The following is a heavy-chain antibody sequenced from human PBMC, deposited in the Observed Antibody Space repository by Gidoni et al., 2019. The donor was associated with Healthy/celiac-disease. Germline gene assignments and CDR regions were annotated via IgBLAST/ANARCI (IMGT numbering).Heavy chain of an antibody. J-gene: IGHJ6*02. CDR1: GFSLSNARMG. CDR3: ARILRSSGWYSTYGMDV. V-gene: IGHV2-26*01. D-gene: IGHD6-19*01. CDR2: IFSNDEK. Sequence: QVTLKESGPVLVKPTATLTLTSTVPGFSLSNARMGVRWIRQPPGKALEWLAHIFSNDEKSYSTSLKSRLTISKDTSKSQVVLTMTNMDPVDTATYYCARILRSSGWYSTYGMDVWGQGTTVTVSS.